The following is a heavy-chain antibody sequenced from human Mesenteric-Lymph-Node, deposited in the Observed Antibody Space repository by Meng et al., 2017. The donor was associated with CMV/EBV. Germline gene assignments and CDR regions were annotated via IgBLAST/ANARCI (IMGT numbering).Heavy chain of an antibody. Sequence: ASVKVSCKASGHTFSGYCMHWVRQAPGQGLEWMGWIDLNSGAIDYAQKFQGRVTMTRDTSITTVYMELSGLTCDDTAVYYCVRETAPGNWGWFDPWGQGTLVTVSS. J-gene: IGHJ5*02. CDR3: VRETAPGNWGWFDP. D-gene: IGHD7-27*01. V-gene: IGHV1-2*02. CDR2: IDLNSGAI. CDR1: GHTFSGYC.